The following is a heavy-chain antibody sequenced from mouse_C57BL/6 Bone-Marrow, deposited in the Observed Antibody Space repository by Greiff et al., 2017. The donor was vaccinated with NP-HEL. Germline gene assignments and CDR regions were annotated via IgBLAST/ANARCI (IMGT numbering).Heavy chain of an antibody. D-gene: IGHD1-1*01. Sequence: EVQVVESGAELVRPGASVKLSCTASGFNIKGDYMHWVKQRPEQGLEWIGWIDPENGDTDYASKFQGKATITADTSSNTAYLQLSSLTSEDTAVYYCTTFYYRSSLFAYWCQGTLVTVSA. CDR3: TTFYYRSSLFAY. CDR2: IDPENGDT. CDR1: GFNIKGDY. V-gene: IGHV14-4*01. J-gene: IGHJ3*01.